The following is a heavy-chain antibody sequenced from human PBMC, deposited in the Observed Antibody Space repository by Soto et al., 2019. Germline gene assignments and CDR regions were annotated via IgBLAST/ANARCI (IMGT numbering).Heavy chain of an antibody. D-gene: IGHD6-13*01. Sequence: SETLSLTCTVSGGSVSSGSYYGSWIRQPPGKGLEWIGYIYYSGSTNYNPSLKSRVTISVDTSKNQFSLKLSSVTAADTAVYYCARDRAYRGYSSSWYHWFDPWGQGTLVTVSS. J-gene: IGHJ5*02. CDR1: GGSVSSGSYY. CDR2: IYYSGST. CDR3: ARDRAYRGYSSSWYHWFDP. V-gene: IGHV4-61*01.